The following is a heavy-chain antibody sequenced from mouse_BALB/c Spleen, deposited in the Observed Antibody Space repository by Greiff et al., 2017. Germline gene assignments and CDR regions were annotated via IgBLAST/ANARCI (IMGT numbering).Heavy chain of an antibody. D-gene: IGHD1-2*01. CDR2: ISSGGSYT. Sequence: EVQGVESGGDLVKPGGSLKLSCAASGFTFSSYGMSWVRQTPDKRLEWVATISSGGSYTYYPDSVKGRFTISRDNAKNTLYLQMSSLKSEDTAMYYCASSLLAGFAYWGQGTLVTVSA. CDR3: ASSLLAGFAY. J-gene: IGHJ3*01. V-gene: IGHV5-6*01. CDR1: GFTFSSYG.